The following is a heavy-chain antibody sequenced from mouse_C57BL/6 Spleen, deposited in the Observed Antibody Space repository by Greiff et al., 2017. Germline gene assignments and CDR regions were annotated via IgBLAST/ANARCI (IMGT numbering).Heavy chain of an antibody. J-gene: IGHJ4*01. CDR2: INPNYGTT. CDR1: GYSFTDYN. D-gene: IGHD2-5*01. Sequence: VQLKESGPELVKPGASVKISCKASGYSFTDYNMNWVKQSNGTSLEWIGVINPNYGTTSDNQKFKGKATLTVDQSSSTAYMQLNSLTSEDSAVYYCARSYYSNYYAMDYWGQGTSVTVSS. V-gene: IGHV1-39*01. CDR3: ARSYYSNYYAMDY.